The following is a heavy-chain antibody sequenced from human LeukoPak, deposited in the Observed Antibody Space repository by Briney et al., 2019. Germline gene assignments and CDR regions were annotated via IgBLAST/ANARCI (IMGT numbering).Heavy chain of an antibody. Sequence: GGSLRLSCAASGFTVSSNYMSWVRQAPGKGLEWVANIKQDGSEKYYVDSVKGRFTISRDNAKNSLYLQMNSLRAEDTAVYYCARVGWYYYDSSGFEPDYWGQGTLVTVSS. J-gene: IGHJ4*02. CDR3: ARVGWYYYDSSGFEPDY. V-gene: IGHV3-7*01. CDR2: IKQDGSEK. CDR1: GFTVSSNY. D-gene: IGHD3-22*01.